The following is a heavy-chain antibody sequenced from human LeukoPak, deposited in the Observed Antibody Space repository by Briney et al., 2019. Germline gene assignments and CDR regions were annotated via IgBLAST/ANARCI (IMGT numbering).Heavy chain of an antibody. V-gene: IGHV4-59*01. CDR3: ASLIAVAGQVDY. J-gene: IGHJ4*02. D-gene: IGHD6-19*01. CDR2: IYYSGST. CDR1: GGSISSYY. Sequence: NPSETLSLTCTVSGGSISSYYWSWIRQPPGKGLEWIGYIYYSGSTNYNPSLKSRVTISVDTSKNQFSLKLSSVTAADTAVYYCASLIAVAGQVDYWGQGTLVTVSS.